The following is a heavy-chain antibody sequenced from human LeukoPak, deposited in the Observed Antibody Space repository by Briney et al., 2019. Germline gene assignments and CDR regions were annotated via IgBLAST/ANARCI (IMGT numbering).Heavy chain of an antibody. CDR1: VFTFSNYA. V-gene: IGHV3-23*01. CDR3: AKESNAPAYVLLAY. Sequence: GGTLSLFCAASVFTFSNYAMSWVRQPPGKGLEEVSAISGGGRRRSKAESVKARSTTRRDNTKNSLDLEMNSLRGEGTAVYYCAKESNAPAYVLLAYWGQGPLVTVSA. J-gene: IGHJ4*02. CDR2: ISGGGRRR. D-gene: IGHD3-16*01.